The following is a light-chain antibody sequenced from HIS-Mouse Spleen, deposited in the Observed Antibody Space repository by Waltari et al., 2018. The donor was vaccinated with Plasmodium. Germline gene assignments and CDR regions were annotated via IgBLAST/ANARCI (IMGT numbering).Light chain of an antibody. Sequence: DIVMTQSPDSLAVSLGERATINCTSSQSVVYSYNHKNYLAWYQQKPGQPPKLFIYWASSRESGVPDRFSGSGSGTDFTLTISSLQAEDVAVYYCQQYYSTPLTFGGGTKVEIK. CDR1: QSVVYSYNHKNY. CDR3: QQYYSTPLT. V-gene: IGKV4-1*01. J-gene: IGKJ4*01. CDR2: WAS.